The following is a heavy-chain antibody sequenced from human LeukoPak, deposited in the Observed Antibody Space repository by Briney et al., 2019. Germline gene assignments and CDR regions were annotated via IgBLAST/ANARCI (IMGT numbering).Heavy chain of an antibody. CDR2: IYPGDSDT. D-gene: IGHD3-22*01. J-gene: IGHJ4*02. V-gene: IGHV5-51*01. CDR1: GYSFTSYW. CDR3: ARPFYYGSSGYYSLGGYYFDY. Sequence: PGESLKISCKGSGYSFTSYWIGWVRQMPGKGLEWMGIIYPGDSDTRYSPSFQGQVTISADKSISTAYLQWSSLKASDTAMYYCARPFYYGSSGYYSLGGYYFDYWGQGTLVTVSS.